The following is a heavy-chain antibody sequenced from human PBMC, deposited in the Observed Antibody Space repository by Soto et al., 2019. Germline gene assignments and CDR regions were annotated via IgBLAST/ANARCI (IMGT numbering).Heavy chain of an antibody. CDR1: GGSINSYW. D-gene: IGHD3-16*01. Sequence: SETLSLTCSVSGGSINSYWWSWIRQPAGKGLEWIGRVYSSGTTDYNPSLKSRVTISVDTSKNQFSLKLSSVTAADTAVYYCARESSGHMIPSYGMDVWGQGTTVTVSS. J-gene: IGHJ6*02. CDR3: ARESSGHMIPSYGMDV. V-gene: IGHV4-4*07. CDR2: VYSSGTT.